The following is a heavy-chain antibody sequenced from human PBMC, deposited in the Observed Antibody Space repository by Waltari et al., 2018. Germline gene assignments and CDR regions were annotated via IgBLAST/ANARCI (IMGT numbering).Heavy chain of an antibody. CDR2: ISGVGRST. CDR1: GFTFSNFA. CDR3: AKDNRAPISGSPTYYFDY. J-gene: IGHJ4*01. V-gene: IGHV3-23*01. Sequence: EVNLLESGGAMVQPGGSLRLSCSVSGFTFSNFAMAWVRRAPGKGLAWVSGISGVGRSTLYTDSGRGRFTSSRDNSRNTLYLEKRSLRVEDAAIYYCAKDNRAPISGSPTYYFDYWGHGTVVTVSP. D-gene: IGHD3-10*01.